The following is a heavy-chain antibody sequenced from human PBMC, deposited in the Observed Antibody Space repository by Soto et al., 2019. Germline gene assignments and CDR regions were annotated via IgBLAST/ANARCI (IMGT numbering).Heavy chain of an antibody. D-gene: IGHD6-13*01. V-gene: IGHV3-23*01. CDR2: ISGGGDRT. CDR3: AKQHSSSSPRSCDY. CDR1: GFTFNNYA. Sequence: EVPLLESGGGLVQPGGSLRLSCAASGFTFNNYAMFWVRQPPGKGLEWVSSISGGGDRTYYADSMEGRFTISRDNSKNTVYLQMDSLRAEDTAVYYCAKQHSSSSPRSCDYWGQGTLVTVSS. J-gene: IGHJ4*02.